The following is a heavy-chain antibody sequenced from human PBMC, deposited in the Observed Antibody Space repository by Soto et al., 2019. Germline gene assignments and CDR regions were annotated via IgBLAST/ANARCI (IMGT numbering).Heavy chain of an antibody. Sequence: LRLSCAASGFTFSSYAMSWVRQAPGKGLEWVSAISGSGGSTYYADSVKGRFTISRDNSENTLYLQMNSLRAEDTAVYYCAKSLYDFWSAPRLYYYYYYGMDVWGQGTTVTVSS. D-gene: IGHD3-3*01. CDR2: ISGSGGST. CDR3: AKSLYDFWSAPRLYYYYYYGMDV. J-gene: IGHJ6*02. CDR1: GFTFSSYA. V-gene: IGHV3-23*01.